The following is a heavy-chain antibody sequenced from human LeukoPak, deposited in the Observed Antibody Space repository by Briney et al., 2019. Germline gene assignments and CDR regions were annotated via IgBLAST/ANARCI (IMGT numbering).Heavy chain of an antibody. CDR3: ARGLGWKVTPMGLFYMDV. D-gene: IGHD1-1*01. Sequence: SETLSLTCGVDGGSFSGYDWTWVRQPPGKGLEWIGQINYGGDTNYNPSLKSRVTISVDTSKNRFSLKVTSVTAADTAVYYCARGLGWKVTPMGLFYMDVWGEGATVTVSS. V-gene: IGHV4-34*01. J-gene: IGHJ6*03. CDR1: GGSFSGYD. CDR2: INYGGDT.